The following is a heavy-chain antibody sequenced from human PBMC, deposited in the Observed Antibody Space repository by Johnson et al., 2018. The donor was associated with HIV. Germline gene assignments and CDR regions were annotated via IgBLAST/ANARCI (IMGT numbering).Heavy chain of an antibody. Sequence: QVQLVESGGGLVQPGGSLRLSCAASGFTFSDHWMHWVRQAPGTGLEWVAVISYDGGNKYYTDSVKGRFTISRDNSKNRLYLQMNSLRAEDTAVYFCARGVKQQLSVVDAFDIWGQGTMVIVSS. CDR3: ARGVKQQLSVVDAFDI. J-gene: IGHJ3*02. D-gene: IGHD1-1*01. CDR2: ISYDGGNK. V-gene: IGHV3-30*13. CDR1: GFTFSDHW.